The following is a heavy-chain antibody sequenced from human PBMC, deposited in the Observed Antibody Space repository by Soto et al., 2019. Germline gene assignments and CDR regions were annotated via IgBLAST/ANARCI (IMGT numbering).Heavy chain of an antibody. D-gene: IGHD5-12*01. J-gene: IGHJ4*02. V-gene: IGHV2-5*02. CDR2: IYWDDDK. Sequence: QVTLKESGATLVEPTQTLTLTCTLSGFSLSTSGVGVGWIRQPPGKALEWLALIYWDDDKRYSPFLKSRLTITKDSSKNQVVLTLTNMDPVDTATYYCALKGDGYRGFKYWGQGTLVTVSS. CDR3: ALKGDGYRGFKY. CDR1: GFSLSTSGVG.